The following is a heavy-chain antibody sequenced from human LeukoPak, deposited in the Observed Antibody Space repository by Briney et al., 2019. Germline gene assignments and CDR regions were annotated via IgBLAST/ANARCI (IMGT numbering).Heavy chain of an antibody. CDR2: IRYDGSNK. CDR3: ARGSPPDY. V-gene: IGHV3-30*02. J-gene: IGHJ4*02. CDR1: GFTFSSYG. Sequence: GGSLRLSCAASGFTFSSYGMHWVRQAPGKGLEWVAFIRYDGSNKYYADSVKGRFTISRDNAKNSLYLQMNNLRADDTAVYYCARGSPPDYWGQGTLVTVSS.